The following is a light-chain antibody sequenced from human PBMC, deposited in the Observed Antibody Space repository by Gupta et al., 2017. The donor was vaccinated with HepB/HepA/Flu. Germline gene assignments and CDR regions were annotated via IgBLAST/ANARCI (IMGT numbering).Light chain of an antibody. CDR2: GAS. J-gene: IGKJ2*01. CDR3: HQDCKWPYT. Sequence: EIVMTQSPVTLSVSPGERATLSCRASQSIDSDLAWYHQKPGQAPRLLMYGASTRATGIPDRFSGSGSGTEFTLTISSLQSEDFAVYHCHQDCKWPYTFGQGTKLEIK. V-gene: IGKV3-15*01. CDR1: QSIDSD.